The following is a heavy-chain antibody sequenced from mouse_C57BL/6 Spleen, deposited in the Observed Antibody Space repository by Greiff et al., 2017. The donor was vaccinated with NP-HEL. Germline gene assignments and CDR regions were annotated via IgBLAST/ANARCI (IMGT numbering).Heavy chain of an antibody. D-gene: IGHD2-4*01. Sequence: EVQLVESGEGLVKPGGSLKLSCAASGFTFSSYAMSWVRQTPEKRLEWVAYISSGGDYIYYADTVKGRFTISRDNARNTLYLQMSSLKSENTAMYYCTRDRIYDYDEGYFDVWGTGTTVTVSS. CDR2: ISSGGDYI. J-gene: IGHJ1*03. CDR1: GFTFSSYA. V-gene: IGHV5-9-1*02. CDR3: TRDRIYDYDEGYFDV.